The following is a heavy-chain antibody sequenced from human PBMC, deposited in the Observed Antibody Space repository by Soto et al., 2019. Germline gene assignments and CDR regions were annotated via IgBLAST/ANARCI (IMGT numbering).Heavy chain of an antibody. V-gene: IGHV3-30-3*01. CDR3: ARDQGSVTIFGVVIKGNYYYYGMDV. J-gene: IGHJ6*02. CDR1: GFTFSSYA. Sequence: GGSLRLSCAASGFTFSSYAMHWVRQAPGKRLEWVAVISYDGSNKYYADSVKGRFTISRDNSKNTLYLQMNSLRAEDTAVYYCARDQGSVTIFGVVIKGNYYYYGMDVWGQGTTVTVSS. CDR2: ISYDGSNK. D-gene: IGHD3-3*01.